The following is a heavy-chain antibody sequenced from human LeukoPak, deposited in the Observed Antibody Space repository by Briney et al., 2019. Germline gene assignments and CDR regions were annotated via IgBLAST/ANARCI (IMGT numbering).Heavy chain of an antibody. Sequence: SGTLSVTCAISGDSVSSNSAAWNWTRQSPSRGLEWLGRTYYRSKWHNDYAVSVKSRITINPDTSKNQFSLQLNSVTPDDTAVYYCARDVAGLGFDPWGQGTLVTVSS. J-gene: IGHJ5*02. CDR3: ARDVAGLGFDP. CDR2: TYYRSKWHN. D-gene: IGHD6-19*01. V-gene: IGHV6-1*01. CDR1: GDSVSSNSAA.